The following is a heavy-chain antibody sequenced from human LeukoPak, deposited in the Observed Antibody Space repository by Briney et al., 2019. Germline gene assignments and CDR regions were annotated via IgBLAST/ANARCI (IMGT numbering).Heavy chain of an antibody. D-gene: IGHD5-18*01. J-gene: IGHJ4*02. CDR2: MNPNSGNT. CDR1: GGTFSSYA. V-gene: IGHV1-8*02. CDR3: ARGGYSYGLNSDY. Sequence: ASVKVSCKASGGTFSSYAISWVRQATGQGLEWMGWMNPNSGNTGYAQKFQGRVTMTRNTSISTAYMELSSLRSEDTAVYYCARGGYSYGLNSDYWGQGTLVTVSS.